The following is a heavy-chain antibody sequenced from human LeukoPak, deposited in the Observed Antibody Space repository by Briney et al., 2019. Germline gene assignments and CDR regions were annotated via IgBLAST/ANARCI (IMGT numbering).Heavy chain of an antibody. Sequence: PSETLSLTCAVYGGSFSGYYWSWIRQPPGKGLEWIGEINHSGSTNCNPSPKSRVTVSVDTSKKQFSLKLGSVTAADTAVYYCATYAVATTFSRWFDPWGQGTLVTVSS. CDR2: INHSGST. CDR3: ATYAVATTFSRWFDP. J-gene: IGHJ5*02. D-gene: IGHD5-12*01. CDR1: GGSFSGYY. V-gene: IGHV4-34*01.